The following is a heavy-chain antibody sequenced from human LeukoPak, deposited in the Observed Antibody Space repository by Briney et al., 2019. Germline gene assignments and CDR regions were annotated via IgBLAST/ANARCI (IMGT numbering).Heavy chain of an antibody. CDR1: GFTFSNAW. J-gene: IGHJ4*02. CDR2: IKSKTDGGTT. D-gene: IGHD6-13*01. CDR3: TTVLKRRLIAAEGPGGY. V-gene: IGHV3-15*01. Sequence: GGSLRLSCAASGFTFSNAWMSWVRQAPGKGLEWVGRIKSKTDGGTTDYAAPVKGRFTISRDDSKNTLYLQMNSLKTEDTAVYYCTTVLKRRLIAAEGPGGYWGQGTLVTVSS.